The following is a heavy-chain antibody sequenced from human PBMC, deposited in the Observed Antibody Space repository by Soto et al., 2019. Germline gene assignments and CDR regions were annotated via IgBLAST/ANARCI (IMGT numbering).Heavy chain of an antibody. J-gene: IGHJ4*02. CDR2: ISYDGSNK. CDR3: ERDYYYGSGSQAILDY. CDR1: GFTFSSYA. Sequence: QVQLVESGGGVVQPGRSLRLSCAAFGFTFSSYAMHWVRQAPGKVLEWVAVISYDGSNKYYADSVKGRFTISRDNSKNTLYLQMNSLRAEDTAVYYCERDYYYGSGSQAILDYWGQGTLVTVSS. V-gene: IGHV3-30-3*01. D-gene: IGHD3-10*01.